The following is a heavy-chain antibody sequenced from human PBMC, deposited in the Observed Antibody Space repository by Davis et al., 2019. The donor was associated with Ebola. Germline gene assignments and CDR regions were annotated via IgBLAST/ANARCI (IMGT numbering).Heavy chain of an antibody. Sequence: MPSETLSLTCAVYGGSFSGYYWSWIRQPPGKGLEWIGEINHSGSTNYNPSLKSRVTISVDTSKNQFSLKLSSVTAADTAVYYCARDRGCTGGVCYTFDYWGQGTLVTVSS. J-gene: IGHJ4*02. CDR3: ARDRGCTGGVCYTFDY. CDR1: GGSFSGYY. V-gene: IGHV4-34*01. D-gene: IGHD2-8*02. CDR2: INHSGST.